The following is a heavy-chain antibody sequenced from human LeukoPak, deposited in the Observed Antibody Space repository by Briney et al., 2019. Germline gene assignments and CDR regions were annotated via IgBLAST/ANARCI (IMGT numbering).Heavy chain of an antibody. CDR2: VSRGAGST. V-gene: IGHV3-23*01. D-gene: IGHD1-7*01. CDR1: GFTFSTYD. J-gene: IGHJ5*02. CDR3: ASVDWKYDGTWFDP. Sequence: GGALRLACAASGFTFSTYDRNWVRRAPGKGLEWVSGVSRGAGSTFYADSVKGRFTVSRDNSKNALYLQMSSLRAEDTAVYYCASVDWKYDGTWFDPWGQGTLVTVSS.